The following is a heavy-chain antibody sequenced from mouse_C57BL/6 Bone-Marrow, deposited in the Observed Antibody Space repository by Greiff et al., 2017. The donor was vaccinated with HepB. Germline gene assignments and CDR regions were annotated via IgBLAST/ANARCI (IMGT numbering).Heavy chain of an antibody. D-gene: IGHD2-5*01. CDR3: TRVYYSNYYAMDY. Sequence: EVKLMESGEGLVKPGGSLKLSCAASGFTFSSYAMSWVRQTPEKRLECVAYISSGGDYIYYADTVKGRFTISRDNARNTLYLQMSSLKSEDTAMYYCTRVYYSNYYAMDYWGQGTSVTVSS. J-gene: IGHJ4*01. CDR2: ISSGGDYI. V-gene: IGHV5-9-1*02. CDR1: GFTFSSYA.